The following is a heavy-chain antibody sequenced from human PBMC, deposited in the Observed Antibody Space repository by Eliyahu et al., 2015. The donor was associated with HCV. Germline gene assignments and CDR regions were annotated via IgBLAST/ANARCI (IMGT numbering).Heavy chain of an antibody. J-gene: IGHJ6*02. D-gene: IGHD3-16*01. CDR1: GFTFSSYD. CDR2: IGTAGDP. V-gene: IGHV3-13*05. CDR3: AREGEARGPRGPYYYGMDV. Sequence: EVQLVESGGGLVQPGGSLRLSCAASGFTFSSYDXPWVRQATGKGLEWVSAIGTAGDPYYPGSVKGRFTISRENAKNSLYLQMNSLRAGDTAVYYCAREGEARGPRGPYYYGMDVWGQGTTVTVSS.